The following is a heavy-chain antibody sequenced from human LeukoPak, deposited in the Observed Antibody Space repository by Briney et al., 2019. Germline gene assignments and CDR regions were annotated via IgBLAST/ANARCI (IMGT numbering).Heavy chain of an antibody. D-gene: IGHD3-3*01. CDR3: ARDPKWRITISGVVSPGPDWFDP. CDR1: GFTFSSYS. CDR2: ISSSSSYI. J-gene: IGHJ5*02. Sequence: GGSLRLSCAASGFTFSSYSMNWVRQAPGKGLEWVSSISSSSSYIYYADSVKGRFTISRDNAKNSLYLQMNSLRAEDTAVYYSARDPKWRITISGVVSPGPDWFDPWGQGTLVTVSS. V-gene: IGHV3-21*01.